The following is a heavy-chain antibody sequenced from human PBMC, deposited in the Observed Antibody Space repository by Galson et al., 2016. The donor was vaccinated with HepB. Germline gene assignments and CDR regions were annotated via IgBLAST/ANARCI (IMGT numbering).Heavy chain of an antibody. CDR3: AISIAAVPASINWFDP. V-gene: IGHV4-4*02. CDR2: VFHSGST. Sequence: SETLSLTCAVSGVSITSPNWCTWVRQPPGKGLEWIGEVFHSGSTYYNPSLKSRVTMSVDKSKNHFSLKLTSVTAADTAVYYCAISIAAVPASINWFDPWGQGTLVTVSS. J-gene: IGHJ5*02. CDR1: GVSITSPNW. D-gene: IGHD2-2*01.